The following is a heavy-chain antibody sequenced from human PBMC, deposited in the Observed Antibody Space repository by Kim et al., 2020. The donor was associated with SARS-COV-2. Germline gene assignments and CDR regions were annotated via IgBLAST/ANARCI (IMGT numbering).Heavy chain of an antibody. D-gene: IGHD5-12*01. CDR3: ARHATTTIVSAFDI. V-gene: IGHV4-39*01. Sequence: SETLSLTCTVSGGSISSSSYYWGWIRQPPGKGLEWIGSIYYSGSTYYNPSLKSRVTISVDTSKNQFSLKLSSVTAADTAVYYCARHATTTIVSAFDIWGQGTMVTVSS. CDR1: GGSISSSSYY. J-gene: IGHJ3*02. CDR2: IYYSGST.